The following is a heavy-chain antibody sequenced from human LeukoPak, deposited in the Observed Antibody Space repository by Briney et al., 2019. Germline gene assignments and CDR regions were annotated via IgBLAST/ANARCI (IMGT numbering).Heavy chain of an antibody. CDR3: ARVKNYYDSSGYPYYFDY. V-gene: IGHV4-59*01. J-gene: IGHJ4*02. CDR2: IYYSGST. D-gene: IGHD3-22*01. CDR1: GGSIGSYY. Sequence: PSETLSLTCTVSGGSIGSYYWSWIRQPPGKGLEWIGYIYYSGSTNYNPSLKSRVTISVDTSKNQFSLKLSSVTAADTAVYYCARVKNYYDSSGYPYYFDYWGQGTLVTVSS.